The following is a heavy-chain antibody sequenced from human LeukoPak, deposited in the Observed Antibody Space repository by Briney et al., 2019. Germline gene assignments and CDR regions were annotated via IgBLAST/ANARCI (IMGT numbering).Heavy chain of an antibody. CDR1: GSTFSSYA. CDR2: ISGSGGST. Sequence: GGSLRLSCAASGSTFSSYAMSWVRQAPGRGLEWVSAISGSGGSTYYADSVKGRFTISRDNSKNTLYLLMNSLRAEDTAIYYCAKENLWFGELLHFDYWGQGTLVTVSS. CDR3: AKENLWFGELLHFDY. D-gene: IGHD3-10*01. J-gene: IGHJ4*02. V-gene: IGHV3-23*01.